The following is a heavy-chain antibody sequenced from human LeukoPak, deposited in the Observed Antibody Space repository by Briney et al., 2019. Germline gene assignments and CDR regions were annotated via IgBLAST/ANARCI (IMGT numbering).Heavy chain of an antibody. V-gene: IGHV4-34*01. CDR1: GGSFSGYY. CDR3: ARNDYYDSWDFIDY. Sequence: PSETLSLTCAVHGGSFSGYYWSWIRQPPGKGLEWIGEINHSGSTNYNPSLKSRVTISVDTSKNQFSLKLSSVTAADTAVYYCARNDYYDSWDFIDYWGQGTLVTVSS. J-gene: IGHJ4*02. CDR2: INHSGST. D-gene: IGHD3-22*01.